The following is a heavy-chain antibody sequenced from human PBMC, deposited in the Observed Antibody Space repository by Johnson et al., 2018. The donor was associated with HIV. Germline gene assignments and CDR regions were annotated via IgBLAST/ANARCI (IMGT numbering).Heavy chain of an antibody. Sequence: QVQLVESGGGLVKPGGSLRLSCAASGITFSDYYMSWIRQAPGKGLEWVAIISYDGSSKYYAESLKGRISISRDNSMNTLYLQMNSLRAEDTAVYYCATFGYTSGWIVTDDAFDVWGHGTLVTVSS. CDR3: ATFGYTSGWIVTDDAFDV. J-gene: IGHJ3*01. CDR1: GITFSDYY. CDR2: ISYDGSSK. D-gene: IGHD6-19*01. V-gene: IGHV3-30-3*01.